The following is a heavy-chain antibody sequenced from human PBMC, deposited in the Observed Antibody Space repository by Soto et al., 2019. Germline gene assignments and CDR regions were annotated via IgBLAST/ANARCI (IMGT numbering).Heavy chain of an antibody. Sequence: GGSLRLSCAASGFTCSSYSMNWVRQAPGKGLEWVSSISSSSSYIYYADSVKGRFTISRDNAKNSLYLQMNSLRAEDTAVYYCARASYDSSRYYYLYWGPGTLLTVSS. CDR2: ISSSSSYI. CDR3: ARASYDSSRYYYLY. J-gene: IGHJ4*02. CDR1: GFTCSSYS. V-gene: IGHV3-21*01. D-gene: IGHD3-22*01.